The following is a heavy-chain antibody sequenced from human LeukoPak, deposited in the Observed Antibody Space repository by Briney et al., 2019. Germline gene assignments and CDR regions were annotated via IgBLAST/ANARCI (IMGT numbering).Heavy chain of an antibody. CDR2: ISDSGHDT. V-gene: IGHV3-23*01. CDR3: ATGEYYFDF. J-gene: IGHJ4*02. CDR1: GFTFPNYD. Sequence: PGGSLRLSCAASGFTFPNYDMSWVRQAPGKELEWVSTISDSGHDTSYADSVKGRFTISRDNSKNTLYLQMSSLRAEDTALYYCATGEYYFDFWGQGTLVTVSS. D-gene: IGHD3-16*01.